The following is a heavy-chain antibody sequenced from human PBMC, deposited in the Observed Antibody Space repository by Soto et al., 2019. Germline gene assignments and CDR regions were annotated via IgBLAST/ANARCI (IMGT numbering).Heavy chain of an antibody. D-gene: IGHD3-10*01. Sequence: PSETLSLTCTVSGGSISSSSYYWGWIRQPPGKGLEWIGSIYYSGSTYYNPSLKSRVTISVDTSKNQFSLKLSSVTAADTAVYYCARTRGYYYGMDVWGQGTTVTVSS. CDR2: IYYSGST. J-gene: IGHJ6*02. CDR3: ARTRGYYYGMDV. V-gene: IGHV4-39*01. CDR1: GGSISSSSYY.